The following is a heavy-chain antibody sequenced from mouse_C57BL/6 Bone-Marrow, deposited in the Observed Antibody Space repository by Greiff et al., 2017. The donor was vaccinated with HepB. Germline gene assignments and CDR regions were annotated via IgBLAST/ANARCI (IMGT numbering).Heavy chain of an antibody. CDR1: GYSITSGYY. V-gene: IGHV3-6*01. CDR3: AKTAQVLYFDY. Sequence: EVKLQESGPGLVKPSQSLSLTCSVTGYSITSGYYWNWIRQFPGNKLEWMGYISYDGSNNYNPSLKNRISITRDTSKNQFFLKLNSVTTEDTATYYCAKTAQVLYFDYWGQGTTLTVSS. J-gene: IGHJ2*01. D-gene: IGHD3-2*02. CDR2: ISYDGSN.